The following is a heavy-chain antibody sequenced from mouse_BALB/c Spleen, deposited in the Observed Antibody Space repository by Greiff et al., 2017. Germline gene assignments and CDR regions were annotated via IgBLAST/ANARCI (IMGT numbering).Heavy chain of an antibody. D-gene: IGHD2-3*01. Sequence: QVQLQQSGAELVRPGASVTLSCKASGYTFTDYEMHWVKQTPVHGLEWIGAIDPETGGTAYNQKFKGKATLTADKSSSTAYMELHSLTSEDSAVYYCTSLYDYFDYWGQGTTLTVSS. CDR3: TSLYDYFDY. CDR2: IDPETGGT. J-gene: IGHJ2*01. V-gene: IGHV1-15*01. CDR1: GYTFTDYE.